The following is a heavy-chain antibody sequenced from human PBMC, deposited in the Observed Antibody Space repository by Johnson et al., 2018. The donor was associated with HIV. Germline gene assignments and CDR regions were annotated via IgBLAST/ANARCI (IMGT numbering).Heavy chain of an antibody. CDR3: VTRGFYCTDGVCHGVFDF. CDR2: IGTAGDT. V-gene: IGHV3-13*01. Sequence: VQLVESGGGVVQPGRSLRLSCAASGFTFSSYGMHWVRQATGKGLEWVSAIGTAGDTYYPGSVKGRFTISRDNAKNSLYLQMNSLRVEDTALYYCVTRGFYCTDGVCHGVFDFWGQGTVVTVSS. J-gene: IGHJ3*01. CDR1: GFTFSSYG. D-gene: IGHD2-8*01.